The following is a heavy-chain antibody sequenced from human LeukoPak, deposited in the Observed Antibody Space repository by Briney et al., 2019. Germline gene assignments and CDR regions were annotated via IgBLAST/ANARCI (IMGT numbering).Heavy chain of an antibody. J-gene: IGHJ4*02. CDR1: GGTFSSYA. CDR3: AREYYYDSSGYFPFDY. V-gene: IGHV1-69*06. Sequence: ASVKISCKASGGTFSSYAISWVRHAPGQGLEWMGRIIPIFGTANYAQKFQGRVTITADKSTSTAYMELSSLRSEDTALYYCAREYYYDSSGYFPFDYWGQGTLVTVSS. D-gene: IGHD3-22*01. CDR2: IIPIFGTA.